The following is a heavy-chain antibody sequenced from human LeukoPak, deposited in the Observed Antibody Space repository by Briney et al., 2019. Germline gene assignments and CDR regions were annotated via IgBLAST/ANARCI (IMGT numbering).Heavy chain of an antibody. CDR1: GFTFSTYA. J-gene: IGHJ4*02. V-gene: IGHV3-21*01. CDR2: FGTRSTSI. CDR3: ARENDQGFDY. Sequence: GGSLRLSCAASGFTFSTYAMNWVRQAPGEGLEWVSSFGTRSTSIYYAHSVTGRFIISRDNAKNSLYLQMNSLRAEDTAVYYCARENDQGFDYWGQGTLVTVSS. D-gene: IGHD3-16*01.